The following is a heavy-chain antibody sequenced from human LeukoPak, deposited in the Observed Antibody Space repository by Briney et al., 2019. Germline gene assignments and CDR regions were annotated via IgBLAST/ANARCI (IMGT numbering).Heavy chain of an antibody. J-gene: IGHJ4*02. CDR3: ARVSFHYHSGNYGWYFDS. D-gene: IGHD3-10*01. V-gene: IGHV4-59*11. CDR2: IYYTGIT. CDR1: GGSISGQY. Sequence: SETLSLTCTVSGGSISGQYWSLIRQPPGKGLEWIGYIYYTGITKYSPSLKGRVTISVDTSKNQFSLRLTSVTAADTAVYYCARVSFHYHSGNYGWYFDSWGQGTLVTVSS.